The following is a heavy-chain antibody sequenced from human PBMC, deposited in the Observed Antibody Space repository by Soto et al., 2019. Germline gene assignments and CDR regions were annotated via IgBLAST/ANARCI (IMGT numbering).Heavy chain of an antibody. CDR1: GFTFDDYA. CDR2: ISWNSNDV. D-gene: IGHD6-13*01. J-gene: IGHJ1*01. CDR3: AKDTILAAGTFQH. Sequence: VQLVESGGGLVQPGRSLRLSCAASGFTFDDYAMHWVRQAPGEGLEWVSGISWNSNDVGYAVSVKGRFTISRDNAKNSLYLKMNSLRPEDTALYYCAKDTILAAGTFQHWGQGTLVTVSS. V-gene: IGHV3-9*01.